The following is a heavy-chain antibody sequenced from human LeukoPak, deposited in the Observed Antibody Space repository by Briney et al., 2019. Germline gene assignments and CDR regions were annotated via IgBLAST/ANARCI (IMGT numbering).Heavy chain of an antibody. CDR2: IYHSGST. J-gene: IGHJ3*02. CDR3: ARSFRYCSSTSCYTRGGAFDI. CDR1: GGSISSGGYS. D-gene: IGHD2-2*02. Sequence: SETLSLTCAVSGGSISSGGYSWSWIRQPPGKGLEWIGYIYHSGSTYYNPSLKSRVTILVDRSKNQFSLKLSSVTAADTAVYYCARSFRYCSSTSCYTRGGAFDIWGQGTMVTVSS. V-gene: IGHV4-30-2*01.